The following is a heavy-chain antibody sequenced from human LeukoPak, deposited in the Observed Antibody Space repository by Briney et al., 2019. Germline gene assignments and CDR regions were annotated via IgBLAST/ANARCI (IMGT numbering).Heavy chain of an antibody. Sequence: GSLRLSFAASGFTFSTYSLSWGRPAPGKGLGGVSSITSSSTYIYYSDSVKGRFTISRDNAKNSLYLQMNSLRAEDTAVYYCARELTTVTTRADAFDIWGQGTMVTVSS. CDR1: GFTFSTYS. D-gene: IGHD4-17*01. CDR2: ITSSSTYI. V-gene: IGHV3-21*01. CDR3: ARELTTVTTRADAFDI. J-gene: IGHJ3*02.